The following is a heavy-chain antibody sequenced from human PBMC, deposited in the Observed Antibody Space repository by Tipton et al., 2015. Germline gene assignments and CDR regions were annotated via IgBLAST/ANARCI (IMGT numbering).Heavy chain of an antibody. Sequence: SGFTFSNYVMHWVRQAPGKGLEWVAVIWYDGTNKYYGDSVKGRFTISRDNSNNTLYLQMNSLRADDTSVYYCAKTEQWLDLPDYYGMDVWGQGTTVTVSS. D-gene: IGHD6-19*01. CDR2: IWYDGTNK. CDR1: GFTFSNYV. V-gene: IGHV3-33*06. CDR3: AKTEQWLDLPDYYGMDV. J-gene: IGHJ6*02.